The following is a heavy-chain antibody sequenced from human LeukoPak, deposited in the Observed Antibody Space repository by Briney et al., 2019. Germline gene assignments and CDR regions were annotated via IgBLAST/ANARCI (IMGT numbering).Heavy chain of an antibody. J-gene: IGHJ4*02. CDR1: GFTFSSYS. CDR3: ARDADIAVAPFDY. D-gene: IGHD6-19*01. Sequence: GGSLRLSCAASGFTFSSYSMNWVRQAPGKGLEWVSSISSSSSYIYYADSVKGRLTISRDNAKNSLYLQMNSLRAEDTAVYYCARDADIAVAPFDYWGQGTLVTVSS. CDR2: ISSSSSYI. V-gene: IGHV3-21*01.